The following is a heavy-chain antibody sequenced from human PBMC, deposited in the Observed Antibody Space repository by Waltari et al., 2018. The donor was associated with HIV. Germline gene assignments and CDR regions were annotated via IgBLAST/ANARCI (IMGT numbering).Heavy chain of an antibody. Sequence: EVQLVESGGGLVKPGGSLRLSCAASGFTFSSYSMNWVRQAPGKGLEWVSSISSSSRYIYYADSVKGRFTISRDNAKNSLYRQMNSLRAEDTTVYYCARDPYDSSGYYLRAFDIWGQGTMVTVSS. J-gene: IGHJ3*02. CDR3: ARDPYDSSGYYLRAFDI. CDR2: ISSSSRYI. V-gene: IGHV3-21*01. CDR1: GFTFSSYS. D-gene: IGHD3-22*01.